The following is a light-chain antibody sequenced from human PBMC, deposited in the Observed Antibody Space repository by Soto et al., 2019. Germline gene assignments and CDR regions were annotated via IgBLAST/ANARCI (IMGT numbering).Light chain of an antibody. CDR1: QSVSSSY. CDR3: QQYNNWPAIT. J-gene: IGKJ5*01. V-gene: IGKV3D-15*01. CDR2: GAS. Sequence: EIVLTQSPGTLSLSPGERATLSCRASQSVSSSYLAWYQQKPGQAPRLLIYGASSRATGIPATFSGSGSGTQFTLTISSLQSEDFAVYYCQQYNNWPAITFGQGTRLE.